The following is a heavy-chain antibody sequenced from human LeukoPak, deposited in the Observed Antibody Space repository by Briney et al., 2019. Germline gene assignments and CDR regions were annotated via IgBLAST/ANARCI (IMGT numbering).Heavy chain of an antibody. J-gene: IGHJ3*02. D-gene: IGHD3-3*01. CDR1: GFTFSSYW. CDR2: IKQDGSEK. Sequence: PGGSLRLSCAASGFTFSSYWMSWVRQAPGKGLEWVANIKQDGSEKYYVDSVKGRFTISRDNAKNSLYLEMNSLRAEDTAVYYCARDSIFGVVTTIDAFDIWGQGTMVTVSS. V-gene: IGHV3-7*01. CDR3: ARDSIFGVVTTIDAFDI.